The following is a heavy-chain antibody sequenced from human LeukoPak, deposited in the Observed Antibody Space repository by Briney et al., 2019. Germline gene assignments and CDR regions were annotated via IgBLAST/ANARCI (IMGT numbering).Heavy chain of an antibody. Sequence: PSETLSLTCTVSGGSISSGSYYWSWIRQPAGKGLEWIGRIYTSGSTNYNPPLKSRVTISVDTSKNQFSLKLSSVTAADTAVYYCARGLGYCSSTSCYFLFDYWGQGTLVTVSS. CDR1: GGSISSGSYY. CDR2: IYTSGST. CDR3: ARGLGYCSSTSCYFLFDY. J-gene: IGHJ4*02. V-gene: IGHV4-61*02. D-gene: IGHD2-2*01.